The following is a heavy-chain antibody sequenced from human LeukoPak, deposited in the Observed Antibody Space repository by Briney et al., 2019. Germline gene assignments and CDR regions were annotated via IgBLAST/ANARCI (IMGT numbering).Heavy chain of an antibody. Sequence: GSSLRLSCAASGFTFSGYEMNWVRQAPGKGLEWVSYISSSGSTIYYADSVKGRFTISRDNAKNSLYLQMNSLRAEDTAVYYCAREEYYYDSSGYHLFDYWGQGTLVTVSS. CDR2: ISSSGSTI. CDR3: AREEYYYDSSGYHLFDY. V-gene: IGHV3-48*03. D-gene: IGHD3-22*01. J-gene: IGHJ4*02. CDR1: GFTFSGYE.